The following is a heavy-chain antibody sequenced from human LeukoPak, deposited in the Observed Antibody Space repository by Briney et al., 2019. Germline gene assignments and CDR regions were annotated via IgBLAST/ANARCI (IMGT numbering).Heavy chain of an antibody. D-gene: IGHD3-10*01. CDR1: GFTLSSYW. J-gene: IGHJ4*02. CDR2: ISTDGSTT. V-gene: IGHV3-74*01. Sequence: PGGSLRLSCAASGFTLSSYWMHWVRQAPGKGLVWVSRISTDGSTTTYADSVKGRFTISRDNAKNTAYLQMNSLRAEDTAMYYCAKDSSYYGSGTYMYWGQGTLVTVSS. CDR3: AKDSSYYGSGTYMY.